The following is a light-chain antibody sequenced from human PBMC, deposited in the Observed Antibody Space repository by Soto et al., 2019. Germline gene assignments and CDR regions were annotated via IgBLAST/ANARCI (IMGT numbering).Light chain of an antibody. J-gene: IGKJ3*01. V-gene: IGKV1-33*01. CDR3: QHYDHLPPFT. CDR1: QDIRKY. CDR2: GAS. Sequence: DIQMTQSPSSLSASVGDRVTVTCPASQDIRKYLSWYQQKPGRAPKLLIYGASNLETGVPSRFSGSGYGTDFTFTISSLQPEDIATYYCQHYDHLPPFTFGPGTKVAIK.